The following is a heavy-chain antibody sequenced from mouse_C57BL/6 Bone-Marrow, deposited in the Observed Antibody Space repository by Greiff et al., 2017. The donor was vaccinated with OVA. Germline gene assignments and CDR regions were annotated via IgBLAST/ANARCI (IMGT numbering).Heavy chain of an antibody. V-gene: IGHV5-9*01. Sequence: EVQRVESGGGLVKPGGSLKLSCAASGFTFSSYTMSWVRQTPEKRLEWVATISGGGGNTYYPDSVKGRFTISRDNAKNTLYLQMSSLRSEDTALYYCASYGYDRFAYWGQGTLVTVSA. CDR1: GFTFSSYT. J-gene: IGHJ3*01. CDR3: ASYGYDRFAY. CDR2: ISGGGGNT. D-gene: IGHD2-2*01.